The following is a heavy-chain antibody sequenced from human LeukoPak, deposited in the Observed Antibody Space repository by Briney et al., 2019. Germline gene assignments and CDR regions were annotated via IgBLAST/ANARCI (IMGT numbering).Heavy chain of an antibody. V-gene: IGHV4-61*10. J-gene: IGHJ4*02. D-gene: IGHD6-19*01. CDR1: GGSISSGSYY. Sequence: SQTLSLTCTVSGGSISSGSYYWSWIRQPAGRGLEWIGYIYYSGSANYNPSLKSRVTISVDTSKNQFSLKLSSVTAADTAVYYRARHVEYSSGWDRPFDYWGQGTLVTVSS. CDR3: ARHVEYSSGWDRPFDY. CDR2: IYYSGSA.